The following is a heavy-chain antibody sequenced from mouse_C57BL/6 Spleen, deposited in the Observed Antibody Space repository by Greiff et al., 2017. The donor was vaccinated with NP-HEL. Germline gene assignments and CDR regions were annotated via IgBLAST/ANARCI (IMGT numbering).Heavy chain of an antibody. Sequence: VKLQQPGAELVMPGASVKLSCKASGYTFTSYWMHWVKQRPGQGLEWIGEIDPSDSYTNYNQKFKGKSTLTVDKSSSTAYMQLSSLTSEDSAVYYCARVAQATPDAMDYWGQGTSVTVSS. CDR2: IDPSDSYT. CDR3: ARVAQATPDAMDY. J-gene: IGHJ4*01. D-gene: IGHD3-2*02. CDR1: GYTFTSYW. V-gene: IGHV1-69*01.